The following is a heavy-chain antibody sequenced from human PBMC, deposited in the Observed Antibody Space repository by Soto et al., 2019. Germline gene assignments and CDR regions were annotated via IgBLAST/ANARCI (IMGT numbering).Heavy chain of an antibody. CDR1: GFTFSDYY. J-gene: IGHJ4*02. CDR3: ARDLDPSWYDY. D-gene: IGHD6-13*01. CDR2: ISSSGSTI. Sequence: GGSLRLSCAASGFTFSDYYMSWIRQAPGKGLEWVSYISSSGSTIYYADSVKGRFTISRDNAKNSLYLQMNSLRAEDSAVYYCARDLDPSWYDYWGQGTLVTVSS. V-gene: IGHV3-11*01.